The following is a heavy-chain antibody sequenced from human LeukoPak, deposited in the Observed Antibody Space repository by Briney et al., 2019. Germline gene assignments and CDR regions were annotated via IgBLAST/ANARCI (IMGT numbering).Heavy chain of an antibody. CDR2: INWNGGST. Sequence: GGSLRLSCAASGFTFSSYDMNWVRQAPGKGLEWVSGINWNGGSTGYADSVKGRFTISRDNAKNSLYLQMNSLRAEDTALYYCARGGYSGYEGDIAAAGTAHYFDYWGQGTLVTVSS. CDR1: GFTFSSYD. D-gene: IGHD5-12*01. J-gene: IGHJ4*02. CDR3: ARGGYSGYEGDIAAAGTAHYFDY. V-gene: IGHV3-20*04.